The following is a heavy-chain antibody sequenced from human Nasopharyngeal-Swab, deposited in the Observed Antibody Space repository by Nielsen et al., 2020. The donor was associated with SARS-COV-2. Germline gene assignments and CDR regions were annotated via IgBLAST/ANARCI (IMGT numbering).Heavy chain of an antibody. V-gene: IGHV1-8*01. CDR1: GYTFTSYD. CDR2: MNPNSGNT. J-gene: IGHJ4*02. D-gene: IGHD6-13*01. CDR3: ARGLDSSSWLDY. Sequence: ASVKVSCKASGYTFTSYDINWVRQATGQGLEWTGWMNPNSGNTGYAQKFQGRVTMTRNTSISTAYMELSSLRSEDTAVYYCARGLDSSSWLDYWGQGTLVTVSS.